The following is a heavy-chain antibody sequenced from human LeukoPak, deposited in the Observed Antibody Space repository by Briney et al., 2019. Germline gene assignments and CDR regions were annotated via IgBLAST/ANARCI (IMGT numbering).Heavy chain of an antibody. CDR2: IYYSGST. D-gene: IGHD2-15*01. CDR1: GGSISSSSYY. V-gene: IGHV4-39*07. Sequence: PSETLSLTCTVSGGSISSSSYYWGWIRQPPGKGLEWIGTIYYSGSTYYNPSLKSRVTISVDTSKNQFSLKLSSVTAADTAVYYCARGYCSGGSCYSFYYYCYMDVWGKGTTVTVSS. CDR3: ARGYCSGGSCYSFYYYCYMDV. J-gene: IGHJ6*03.